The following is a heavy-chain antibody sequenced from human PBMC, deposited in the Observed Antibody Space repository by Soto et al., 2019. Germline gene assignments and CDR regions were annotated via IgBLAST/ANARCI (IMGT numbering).Heavy chain of an antibody. J-gene: IGHJ4*02. V-gene: IGHV3-72*01. CDR1: GITFSDHY. D-gene: IGHD2-21*02. CDR2: SRNRANSYTT. CDR3: TSSWGDNRRLDN. Sequence: EVQLVESGGGSVQPGGSLRLSCAVSGITFSDHYMDWVRQAPGKGLEWLGRSRNRANSYTTEYAASVKDRFTVSRDDSKNSLYLQMNSLKTDDTAVYYCTSSWGDNRRLDNWGQGTLVTVSS.